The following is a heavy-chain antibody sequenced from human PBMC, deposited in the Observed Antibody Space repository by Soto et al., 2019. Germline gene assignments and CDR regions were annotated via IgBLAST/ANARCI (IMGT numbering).Heavy chain of an antibody. J-gene: IGHJ6*02. CDR2: ISSVSSTI. V-gene: IGHV3-48*02. D-gene: IGHD3-10*01. Sequence: EVQLVESGGGLVQPGGSLRLSCAASGFTFNTYSMNWVRQAPGKGLEWISYISSVSSTIFYADSVKGRFTISRDNAKNSLYLQMNSLRDEDTALYYCARGYYYGSGRWYYYAIDVWGQGTTVTVSS. CDR3: ARGYYYGSGRWYYYAIDV. CDR1: GFTFNTYS.